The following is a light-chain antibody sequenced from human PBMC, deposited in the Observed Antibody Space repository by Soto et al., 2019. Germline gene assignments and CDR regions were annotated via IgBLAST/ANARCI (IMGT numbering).Light chain of an antibody. CDR3: SSYTSSINHYC. CDR2: DVS. Sequence: QSALTQPASVSGSPGQSITISCTGTSSDVGSYKYVSWYQQHPGKAPKLMIYDVSYRPSGVSNLFPGSKSFNTASLTISGLQAEDDADYFCSSYTSSINHYCFETGTKLTVL. J-gene: IGLJ1*01. V-gene: IGLV2-14*03. CDR1: SSDVGSYKY.